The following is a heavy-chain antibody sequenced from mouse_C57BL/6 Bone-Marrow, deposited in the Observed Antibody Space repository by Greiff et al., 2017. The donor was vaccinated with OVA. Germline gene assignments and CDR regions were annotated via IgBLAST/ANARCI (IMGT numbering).Heavy chain of an antibody. CDR3: AIYGSTYYFDY. V-gene: IGHV1-50*01. CDR1: GYTFTSYW. CDR2: IDPSDSYT. Sequence: VQLQQPGAELVKPGASVKLSCKASGYTFTSYWMQWVKQRPGQGLEWIGEIDPSDSYTNYNQKFKGKATLTVDTSSSTAYMQLSSLTSEDSAVYYCAIYGSTYYFDYWGQGTTLTVSS. J-gene: IGHJ2*01. D-gene: IGHD1-1*01.